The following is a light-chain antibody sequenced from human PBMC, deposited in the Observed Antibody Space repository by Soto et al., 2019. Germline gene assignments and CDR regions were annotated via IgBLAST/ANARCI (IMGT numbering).Light chain of an antibody. CDR2: EVS. J-gene: IGLJ1*01. Sequence: QSVLTQPASVSGSPGQSITISCTGTSSDVGIYNLVSWYQQHPGKAPKLMIYEVSKRPSGVSNRFSGSKSGNTASLTISGLQAEDEADYYCCSYAGSSTFVSYVFGTGTKVT. V-gene: IGLV2-23*02. CDR3: CSYAGSSTFVSYV. CDR1: SSDVGIYNL.